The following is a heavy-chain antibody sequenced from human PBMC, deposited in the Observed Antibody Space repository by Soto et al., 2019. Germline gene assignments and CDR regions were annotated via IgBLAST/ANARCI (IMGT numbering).Heavy chain of an antibody. CDR2: INHSGST. V-gene: IGHV4-34*01. CDR1: GGSFSGYY. J-gene: IGHJ6*03. Sequence: SETLSLTCAVYGGSFSGYYWSWIRQPPGKGLEWIGEINHSGSTNYNPSLKSRVTISVDTSKNQFSLKLSSVTAADTAVYYCARVRITMVRGGDSDYYYYYMDVWGKGTTVTVSS. D-gene: IGHD3-10*01. CDR3: ARVRITMVRGGDSDYYYYYMDV.